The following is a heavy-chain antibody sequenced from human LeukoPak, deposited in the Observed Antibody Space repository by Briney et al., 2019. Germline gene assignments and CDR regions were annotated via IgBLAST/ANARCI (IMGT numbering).Heavy chain of an antibody. V-gene: IGHV1-18*01. CDR2: ISAKKGDK. D-gene: IGHD6-19*01. CDR1: GYTLPKYV. J-gene: IGHJ4*02. CDR3: TRRRYISVLHLDY. Sequence: AAVKVSCKASGYTLPKYVIPWVRQAPGQGGEWMGWISAKKGDKKYQQKFQGRVTITTDTSTSTAYIELRSLRHDDTHIYYCTRRRYISVLHLDYWGQGTLVTVSS.